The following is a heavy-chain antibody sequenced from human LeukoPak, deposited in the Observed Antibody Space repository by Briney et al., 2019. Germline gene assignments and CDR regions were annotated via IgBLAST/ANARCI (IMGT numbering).Heavy chain of an antibody. V-gene: IGHV3-30-3*01. J-gene: IGHJ4*02. CDR2: ISYDGSNK. CDR1: GFTFSSYA. Sequence: PGRSLRLSCAASGFTFSSYAMHWVRQAPGKGLEWVAVISYDGSNKYYADSVKGRFTISRDNSKNTLYLQMNSLRSEDTAVYYCARDRSESLAYWGQGTLVTVSS. CDR3: ARDRSESLAY.